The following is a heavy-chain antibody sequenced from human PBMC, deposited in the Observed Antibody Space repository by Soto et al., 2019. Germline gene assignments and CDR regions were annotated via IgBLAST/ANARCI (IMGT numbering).Heavy chain of an antibody. CDR2: IYYSGST. CDR3: ARDSRNYYYGMDV. V-gene: IGHV4-61*01. Sequence: PSETLSLTCTVSGGSVSSGSYYWSWIRQPPGKGLEWIGYIYYSGSTNYNPSLKSRVTISVDTSKNQFSLKLCSVTAADTAVYYCARDSRNYYYGMDVWGQGTTVTVSS. J-gene: IGHJ6*02. CDR1: GGSVSSGSYY.